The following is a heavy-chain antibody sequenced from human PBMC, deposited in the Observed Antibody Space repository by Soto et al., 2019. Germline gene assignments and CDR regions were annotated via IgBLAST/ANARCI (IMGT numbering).Heavy chain of an antibody. J-gene: IGHJ4*02. Sequence: LSLTCTVSGGSSGNYYWSWIRQPPGKGLEWIGYISYSGSTNYNPSLKSRGTISQDTSKKQFSLKLSSVTAADTAVYYCARGSDGDYSDYWGQGTLVTVSS. CDR3: ARGSDGDYSDY. CDR1: GGSSGNYY. V-gene: IGHV4-59*01. D-gene: IGHD3-16*01. CDR2: ISYSGST.